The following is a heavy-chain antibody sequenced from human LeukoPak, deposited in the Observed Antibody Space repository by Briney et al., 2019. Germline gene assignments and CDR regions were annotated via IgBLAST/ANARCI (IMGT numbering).Heavy chain of an antibody. D-gene: IGHD4-17*01. CDR2: IYYSGST. CDR1: GGSISSYY. Sequence: SETLSLTCTVSGGSISSYYWSWIRQHPGKGLEWIGYIYYSGSTNYNPSLKSRVTISVDTSKNQFSLKLSSVTAADTAVYYCARGVGYGDYLGYWGQGTLVTVSS. CDR3: ARGVGYGDYLGY. V-gene: IGHV4-59*01. J-gene: IGHJ4*02.